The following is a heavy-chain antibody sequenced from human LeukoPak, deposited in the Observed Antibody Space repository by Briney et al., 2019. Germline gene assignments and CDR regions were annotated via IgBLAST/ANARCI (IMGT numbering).Heavy chain of an antibody. J-gene: IGHJ4*02. Sequence: GGSLRLSCEASGFTFSTFWMQWVRQAPGKGLISVSRIKSDGTGAAYADSVKGRFTISRDNAKNTLYLQMNSLGVEDTAVYYCARDGDWVGGSIDYWGQGTLVTVSS. CDR2: IKSDGTGA. CDR3: ARDGDWVGGSIDY. V-gene: IGHV3-74*01. CDR1: GFTFSTFW. D-gene: IGHD2-21*01.